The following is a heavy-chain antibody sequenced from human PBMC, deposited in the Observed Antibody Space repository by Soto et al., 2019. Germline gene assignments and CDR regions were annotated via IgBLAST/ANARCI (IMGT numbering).Heavy chain of an antibody. J-gene: IGHJ6*02. CDR1: GGSFSGYY. CDR2: INHSGST. CDR3: AGGRCRPQRALSYYSCIDF. Sequence: SETLSLTCAVYGGSFSGYYWSWIRQPPGKGLEWIGEINHSGSTNYNPSLKSRVTISVDTSTNQLSLNLRSVTAEDSALSYCAGGRCRPQRALSYYSCIDFCIQVTTFTVSS. V-gene: IGHV4-34*01. D-gene: IGHD6-25*01.